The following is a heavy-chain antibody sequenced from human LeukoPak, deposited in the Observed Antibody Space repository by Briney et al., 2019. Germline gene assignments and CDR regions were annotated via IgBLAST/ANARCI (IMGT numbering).Heavy chain of an antibody. Sequence: ASVKVSCKASGYTFTGYYMHWVRQAPGQGLEWMGWINPNSGGTNCAQKFQGRVTMTRDTSISTAYMELSRLRSDDTAVYYCARGGLRQLVITYYFDYWGQGTLVTVSS. J-gene: IGHJ4*02. D-gene: IGHD5-12*01. CDR2: INPNSGGT. CDR3: ARGGLRQLVITYYFDY. V-gene: IGHV1-2*02. CDR1: GYTFTGYY.